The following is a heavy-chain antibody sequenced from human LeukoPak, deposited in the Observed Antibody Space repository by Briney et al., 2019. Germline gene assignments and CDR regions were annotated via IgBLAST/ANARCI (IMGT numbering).Heavy chain of an antibody. D-gene: IGHD5-12*01. CDR2: IKKDGSEK. CDR1: GFTFSSYW. CDR3: ARDRGGYEFFDD. J-gene: IGHJ4*02. V-gene: IGHV3-7*01. Sequence: PGGSLRLSCAASGFTFSSYWMSWVRQAPGKGLEWVANIKKDGSEKHYVDSVKGRFTISRDNAKNSLYLQMNSLRDEDTAVYYCARDRGGYEFFDDWGQGTLVTVSS.